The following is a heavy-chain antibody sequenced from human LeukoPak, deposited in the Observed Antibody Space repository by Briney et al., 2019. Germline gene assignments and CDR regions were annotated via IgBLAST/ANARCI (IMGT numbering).Heavy chain of an antibody. CDR2: IYHSGST. CDR3: ARHNEGYNWFDP. J-gene: IGHJ5*02. D-gene: IGHD5-24*01. V-gene: IGHV4-59*01. CDR1: GGSISSYY. Sequence: PSETLSLTCTVSGGSISSYYWSWIRQPPRKGLGWIGYIYHSGSTNYNLSLESRVAISVDTSKNQFSLKLSSVTAADTGVYYCARHNEGYNWFDPWGEGTLVTVSS.